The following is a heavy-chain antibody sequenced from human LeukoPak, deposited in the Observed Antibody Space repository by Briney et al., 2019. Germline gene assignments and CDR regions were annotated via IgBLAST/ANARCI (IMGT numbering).Heavy chain of an antibody. J-gene: IGHJ3*02. D-gene: IGHD3-22*01. CDR1: GGSISSSSYY. V-gene: IGHV4-39*01. CDR2: IYYSGST. CDR3: ARHFSRRYCYDSSGYPQAFDI. Sequence: SETLSLTCTVSGGSISSSSYYWGWIRQPPGRGLEWIGSIYYSGSTYYNPSLKSRVTISVDTSKNQFSLKLSSVTAADTAVYYCARHFSRRYCYDSSGYPQAFDIWGQGTMVTASS.